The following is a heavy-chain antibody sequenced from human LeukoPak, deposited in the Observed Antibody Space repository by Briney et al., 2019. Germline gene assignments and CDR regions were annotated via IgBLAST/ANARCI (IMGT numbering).Heavy chain of an antibody. Sequence: PSETLSLTCTVSGGSISSYYWSWIRQPPGKGLEWIGYIYYSGSTNYNPSLKSRVTISVGTSKNQFSLKLSSVTAADTAVYYCAREVDYYDSSGYYSYAFDIWGQGTMVTVSS. V-gene: IGHV4-59*01. D-gene: IGHD3-22*01. CDR3: AREVDYYDSSGYYSYAFDI. CDR2: IYYSGST. CDR1: GGSISSYY. J-gene: IGHJ3*02.